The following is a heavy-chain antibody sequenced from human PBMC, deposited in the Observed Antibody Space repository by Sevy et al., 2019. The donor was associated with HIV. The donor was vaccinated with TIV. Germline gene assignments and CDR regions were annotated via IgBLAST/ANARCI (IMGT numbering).Heavy chain of an antibody. CDR3: AKGSYSSGWYTYYYYGMDV. J-gene: IGHJ6*02. CDR2: ISWNSGSI. D-gene: IGHD6-13*01. Sequence: GGSLRLSCAASGFTFDDYAMHWVRQSPGKGLEWVSGISWNSGSIGYADSVKGRFPISRDNAKNSLYLQMNSLRAEDTALYYCAKGSYSSGWYTYYYYGMDVWGQGTTVTVSS. V-gene: IGHV3-9*01. CDR1: GFTFDDYA.